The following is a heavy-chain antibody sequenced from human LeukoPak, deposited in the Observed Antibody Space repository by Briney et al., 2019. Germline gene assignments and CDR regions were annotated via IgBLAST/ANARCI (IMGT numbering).Heavy chain of an antibody. V-gene: IGHV3-23*01. CDR2: ISGSGGST. CDR1: GFTFSSYA. D-gene: IGHD3-10*01. J-gene: IGHJ4*02. Sequence: GGSLRLSCAASGFTFSSYAMSWVRQAPGKGLEWVSAISGSGGSTYYADSVKGRFTISRDNSKNTLYLQMNSLRAEDTAVYYCAKDWEVRGVTTKYYFDYWGQGTLVTVSS. CDR3: AKDWEVRGVTTKYYFDY.